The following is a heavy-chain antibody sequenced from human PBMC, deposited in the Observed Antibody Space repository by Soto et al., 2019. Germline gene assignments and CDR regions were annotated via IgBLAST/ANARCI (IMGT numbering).Heavy chain of an antibody. CDR2: IGGSGVSI. V-gene: IGHV3-23*01. Sequence: EVQLLESGGGLVQPGGSLRHSCAASGFTFSTYAMNWVRQTPGNGMEWVSAIGGSGVSIHYADAVKGRFTTSRDHSKNTLYLQMNSVRDLGTAVYHCVKGYWKGDVWGQGTRVTVSS. CDR3: VKGYWKGDV. J-gene: IGHJ6*02. D-gene: IGHD1-1*01. CDR1: GFTFSTYA.